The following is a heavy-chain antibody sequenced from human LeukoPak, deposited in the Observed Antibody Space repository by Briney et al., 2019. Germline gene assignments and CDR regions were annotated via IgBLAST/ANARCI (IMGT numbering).Heavy chain of an antibody. J-gene: IGHJ4*02. CDR3: ARSSSGIAGFDY. V-gene: IGHV4-39*07. Sequence: SETLSLTCTVSGGSISSSSYYGGWIRQPPGKGLEWIGSIYYSGSTYYNPSLKSRVTISVDTSKNQFSLKLSSVTAADTAVYYCARSSSGIAGFDYWGQGTLVTVSS. D-gene: IGHD3-22*01. CDR1: GGSISSSSYY. CDR2: IYYSGST.